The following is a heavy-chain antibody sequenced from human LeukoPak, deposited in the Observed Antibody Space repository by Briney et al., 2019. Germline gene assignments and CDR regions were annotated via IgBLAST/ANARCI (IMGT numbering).Heavy chain of an antibody. J-gene: IGHJ3*02. CDR1: GGTFSSYA. V-gene: IGHV1-69*05. CDR2: IIPIFGTA. CDR3: ARGNYYDSSGQKDDAFDI. D-gene: IGHD3-22*01. Sequence: SVKVSCKASGGTFSSYAISWVRQAPGQGLEWMGGIIPIFGTANYAQKFQGRVTITTDESTSTAYMELSSLRSEDTAVYYCARGNYYDSSGQKDDAFDIWGQGTMVTVSS.